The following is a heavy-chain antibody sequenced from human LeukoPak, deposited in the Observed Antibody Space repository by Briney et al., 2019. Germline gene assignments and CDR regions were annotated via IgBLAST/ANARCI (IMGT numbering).Heavy chain of an antibody. D-gene: IGHD2-2*01. CDR3: AGRRVPDYYYYGMDV. V-gene: IGHV3-33*01. Sequence: GGSLRLSCAASGFTFSSYGMHRVRQAPGKGLEWVAVIWYDGSNKYYADSVKGRFTISRDNSKNTLYLQMNSLRAEDTAVYYCAGRRVPDYYYYGMDVWGQGTTVTVSS. CDR1: GFTFSSYG. CDR2: IWYDGSNK. J-gene: IGHJ6*02.